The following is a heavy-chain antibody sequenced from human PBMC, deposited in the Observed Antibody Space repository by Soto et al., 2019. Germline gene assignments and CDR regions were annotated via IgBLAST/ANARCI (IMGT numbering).Heavy chain of an antibody. J-gene: IGHJ4*02. V-gene: IGHV3-23*01. CDR2: ISGSGGST. CDR1: GFTFSSYA. Sequence: EVQLLESGGGLVQPGGSLRLSCAASGFTFSSYAMSWVRQPQGKGREWVPAISGSGGSTYYADSVKGRFTISRDNSKNTLYLQMNSLRAEDTAVYYCASGYSSGWDPFDYWGQGTLVTVSS. D-gene: IGHD6-19*01. CDR3: ASGYSSGWDPFDY.